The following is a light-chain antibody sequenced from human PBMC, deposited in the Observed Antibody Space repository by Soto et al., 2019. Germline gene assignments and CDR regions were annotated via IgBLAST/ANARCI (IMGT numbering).Light chain of an antibody. CDR2: DVN. CDR3: CSYAGSWV. Sequence: QSALTQPRSVSGSLGQSVTISCTGTSSDVGGYNYVSWYQQHPGKAPKLMIYDVNKRPSGVPDRFSGSKSGNTASLTISGLQAADEGDYYCCSYAGSWVFGGGTQLTVL. CDR1: SSDVGGYNY. V-gene: IGLV2-11*01. J-gene: IGLJ3*02.